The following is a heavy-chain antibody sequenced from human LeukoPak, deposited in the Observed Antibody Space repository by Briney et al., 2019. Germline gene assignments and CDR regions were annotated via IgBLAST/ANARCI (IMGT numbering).Heavy chain of an antibody. CDR2: FDLEDDET. V-gene: IGHV1-24*01. J-gene: IGHJ4*02. CDR3: ATVKRGDYFDY. D-gene: IGHD3-10*01. Sequence: ASVKVSCKVSGYTLTELSMHWVRQAPGKGLEWMGGFDLEDDETIYAQNFQGRVTITEDASTDTAYMELSSLRSEDTAVYYCATVKRGDYFDYWGQGTLVTVSS. CDR1: GYTLTELS.